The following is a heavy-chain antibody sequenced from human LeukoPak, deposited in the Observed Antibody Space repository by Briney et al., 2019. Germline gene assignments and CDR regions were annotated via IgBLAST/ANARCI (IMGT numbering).Heavy chain of an antibody. CDR1: GFTFSSYD. CDR3: VKAAAAGPNDAFDI. CDR2: IGTAGDT. D-gene: IGHD6-13*01. J-gene: IGHJ3*02. V-gene: IGHV3-13*01. Sequence: GGSLRLSCAASGFTFSSYDMHWVRQAPGKGLEWVSAIGTAGDTYYPGSVKGRFTISRENAKNSLYLQMNSLRAEDTAVYYCVKAAAAGPNDAFDIWGQGTMVTVSS.